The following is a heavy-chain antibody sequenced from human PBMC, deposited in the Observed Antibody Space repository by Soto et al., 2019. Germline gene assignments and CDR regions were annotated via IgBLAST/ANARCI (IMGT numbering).Heavy chain of an antibody. V-gene: IGHV3-33*01. J-gene: IGHJ5*02. D-gene: IGHD6-13*01. CDR1: GFTFSSYG. Sequence: QVQLVESGGGVVQPGRSLRLSCAASGFTFSSYGMHWVRQAPGKGLEWVAVIWYDGSNKYYADSVKGRFTISRDNSKNTLYLQMNSLRVEDTAVYHCLTDRVRSRLQLVPTFDPWGQGTLVTVSS. CDR3: LTDRVRSRLQLVPTFDP. CDR2: IWYDGSNK.